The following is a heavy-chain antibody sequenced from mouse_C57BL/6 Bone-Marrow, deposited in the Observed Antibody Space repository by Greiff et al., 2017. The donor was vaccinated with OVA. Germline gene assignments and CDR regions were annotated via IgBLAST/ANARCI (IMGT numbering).Heavy chain of an antibody. V-gene: IGHV1-55*01. Sequence: QVQLQQPGAELVKPGASVKMSCKASGYTFTSYWITWVKQRPGQGLEWIGAIYPGSGSTNYNEKFKSKATLTVDTSSSTAYMQLSSLTSEDSAVYYCARDNDYDRTGFAYWGQGTLVTVSA. CDR3: ARDNDYDRTGFAY. CDR2: IYPGSGST. CDR1: GYTFTSYW. D-gene: IGHD2-4*01. J-gene: IGHJ3*01.